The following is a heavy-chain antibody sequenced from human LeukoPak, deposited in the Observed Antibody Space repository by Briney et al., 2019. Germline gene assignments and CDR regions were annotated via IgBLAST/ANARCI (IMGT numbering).Heavy chain of an antibody. CDR2: IKFDGSEK. J-gene: IGHJ4*02. CDR1: KFTFSNYW. CDR3: ARDDGGESNWGSIDY. D-gene: IGHD7-27*01. V-gene: IGHV3-7*05. Sequence: PGGSLRLSCTASKFTFSNYWMTWVRLAPGKGLEWVASIKFDGSEKYYVDSVKGRFTVSRDNAKNSLYLQMNSLRAEDTAIYYCARDDGGESNWGSIDYWGQGTLVIVSA.